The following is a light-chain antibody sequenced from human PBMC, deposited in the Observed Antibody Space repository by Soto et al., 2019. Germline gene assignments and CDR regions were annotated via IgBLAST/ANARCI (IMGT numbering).Light chain of an antibody. CDR3: LLSYSGAAV. CDR2: DTN. V-gene: IGLV7-46*01. Sequence: QTVVTQEPSLTVSPGGTVTLTCGSSTGAVTSGHYPSWFQQKPGQTPKTLIYDTNKRHSWTPARFSGSLLGGKAALTLSGAQPEDEADYYCLLSYSGAAVFGGGTQLTVL. CDR1: TGAVTSGHY. J-gene: IGLJ7*01.